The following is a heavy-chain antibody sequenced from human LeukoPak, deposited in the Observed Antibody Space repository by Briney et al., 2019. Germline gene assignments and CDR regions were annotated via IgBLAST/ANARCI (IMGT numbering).Heavy chain of an antibody. J-gene: IGHJ4*02. CDR2: ISAYNGNT. CDR1: GYTFTSCG. Sequence: ASVKVSCKASGYTFTSCGISWVRQAPGQGLEWMGWISAYNGNTNYAQKLQGRVTMTTGTSTTTAYMELRNLRSDDTAIYYCARQVDTAMALPDYWGQGTLVTVSS. D-gene: IGHD5-18*01. V-gene: IGHV1-18*01. CDR3: ARQVDTAMALPDY.